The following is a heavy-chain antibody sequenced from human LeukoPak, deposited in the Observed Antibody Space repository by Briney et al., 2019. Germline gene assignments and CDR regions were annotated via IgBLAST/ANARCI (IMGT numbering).Heavy chain of an antibody. Sequence: PSETRSLTCTVSGGSISSYYWSWIRQPPGKGLEWIGYIYYSGSTNYKSSLKSRVTISVDTSKNQFSLKVSSVSAADTAVYYCARAYSSSWYWNWFDPWGQGTLVTVSS. CDR2: IYYSGST. CDR3: ARAYSSSWYWNWFDP. J-gene: IGHJ5*02. D-gene: IGHD6-13*01. CDR1: GGSISSYY. V-gene: IGHV4-59*08.